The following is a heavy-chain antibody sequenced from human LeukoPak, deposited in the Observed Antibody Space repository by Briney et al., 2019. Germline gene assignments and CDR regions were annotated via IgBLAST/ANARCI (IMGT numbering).Heavy chain of an antibody. CDR2: ISSSGSTI. Sequence: GGSLRLSCAASGFTSSDYYMSWIRQAPGKGLGWVSYISSSGSTIYYADSVKGRFTISRDNAKNSLYLQMNSLRAEDTAVYYCATYSSLNRREFQFWGQGTLLTVSS. V-gene: IGHV3-11*01. CDR1: GFTSSDYY. J-gene: IGHJ1*01. D-gene: IGHD3-22*01. CDR3: ATYSSLNRREFQF.